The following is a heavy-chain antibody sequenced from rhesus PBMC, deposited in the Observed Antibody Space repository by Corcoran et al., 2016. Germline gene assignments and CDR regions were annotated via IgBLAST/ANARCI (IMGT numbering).Heavy chain of an antibody. J-gene: IGHJ4*01. Sequence: QVQLQESGPGLGKPSETLSLTCAVSGYSVSSGYYCGWLLQPPGMGLVYIALLSGSSGSTYYNPSLKSRVPISQDTSKNQFSLRLSSVTAADTAVYYCASWAGEYFDYWGQGVLVTVSS. CDR3: ASWAGEYFDY. CDR1: GYSVSSGYY. CDR2: LSGSSGST. V-gene: IGHV4-99*01. D-gene: IGHD6-31*01.